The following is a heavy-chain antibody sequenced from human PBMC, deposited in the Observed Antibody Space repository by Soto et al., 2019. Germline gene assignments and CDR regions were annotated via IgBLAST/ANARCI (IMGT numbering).Heavy chain of an antibody. Sequence: GGSLRLSCAASGFTVSSNYMSWVRQAPGKGLEWVSVIYSGGSTYYADSVKGRFTISRDNSKNTLYLQMNSLRAEDTAVYYCVRAIRGRVIVAHIGAFDIWGQGTMVTVSS. V-gene: IGHV3-53*01. CDR1: GFTVSSNY. J-gene: IGHJ3*02. CDR2: IYSGGST. D-gene: IGHD3-22*01. CDR3: VRAIRGRVIVAHIGAFDI.